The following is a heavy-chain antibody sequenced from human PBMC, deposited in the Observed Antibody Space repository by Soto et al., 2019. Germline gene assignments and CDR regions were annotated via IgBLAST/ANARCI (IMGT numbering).Heavy chain of an antibody. V-gene: IGHV4-59*02. CDR2: IYYSGST. CDR1: GGSVSSYY. D-gene: IGHD3-9*01. J-gene: IGHJ5*02. CDR3: ARATLRYFDP. Sequence: SETLSLGCTVSGGSVSSYYWSWIRQPPGKGLEWIGYIYYSGSTNYNPSLKSRVTISVDTSKNQFSLKLSSVTAADTAVYYCARATLRYFDPWGQGTLVTVSS.